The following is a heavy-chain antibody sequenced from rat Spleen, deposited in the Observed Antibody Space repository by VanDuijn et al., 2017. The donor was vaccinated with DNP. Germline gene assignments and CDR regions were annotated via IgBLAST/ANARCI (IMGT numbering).Heavy chain of an antibody. CDR3: VRLGILRTYFDF. D-gene: IGHD1-6*01. V-gene: IGHV5-31*01. CDR2: ISNTGGSV. Sequence: EVQLVESGGGLVQPGRSLKLSCVTSGFTFSNHWMNWLRQAPGKGLEWVASISNTGGSVYSPDSVEGRFTISRDNTKSSLYLQMDSLRSEDTSSYYCVRLGILRTYFDFWGQGVMVTVSS. J-gene: IGHJ2*01. CDR1: GFTFSNHW.